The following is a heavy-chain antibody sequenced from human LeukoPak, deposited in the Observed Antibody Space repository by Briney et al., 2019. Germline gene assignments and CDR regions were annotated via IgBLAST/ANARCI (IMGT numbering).Heavy chain of an antibody. CDR3: ARGLRSTGYSSSWYVIGY. D-gene: IGHD6-13*01. CDR1: GFTFSSYE. J-gene: IGHJ4*02. V-gene: IGHV3-48*03. CDR2: ISSSGSTI. Sequence: GGSLRLSCAASGFTFSSYEMNWVRQAPGRGLEWVSYISSSGSTIYYADSVKGRFTISRDNAKNSLYLQMNSLRAEDTAVYYCARGLRSTGYSSSWYVIGYWGQGTLVTVSS.